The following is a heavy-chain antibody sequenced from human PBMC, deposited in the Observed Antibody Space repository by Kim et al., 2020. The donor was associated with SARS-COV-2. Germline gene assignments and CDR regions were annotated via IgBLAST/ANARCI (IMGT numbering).Heavy chain of an antibody. D-gene: IGHD3-10*01. CDR3: AREGWSDFGEFPYYYYYGMDV. J-gene: IGHJ6*02. V-gene: IGHV1-69*13. CDR2: IIPIFGTA. CDR1: GGTFSSYA. Sequence: SVKVSCKASGGTFSSYAISWVRQAPGQGLEWMGGIIPIFGTANYAQKFQGRVTITADESTSTAYMELSSLRSEDTAVYYCAREGWSDFGEFPYYYYYGMDVWGQGTTVTVSS.